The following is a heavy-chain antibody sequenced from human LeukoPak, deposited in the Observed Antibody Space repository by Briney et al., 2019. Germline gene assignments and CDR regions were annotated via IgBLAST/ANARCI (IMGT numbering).Heavy chain of an antibody. Sequence: PSETLSLTCAVYGGSFSGYYWSWIRQPPGKGLEWIGEINHSGSTNYNPSLKSRVTISVDTSKNQFSLKLSSVTAADTAVYYCARVGYSSSWYGHHFDYWGQGTLVTVSS. V-gene: IGHV4-34*01. CDR1: GGSFSGYY. J-gene: IGHJ4*02. CDR2: INHSGST. CDR3: ARVGYSSSWYGHHFDY. D-gene: IGHD6-13*01.